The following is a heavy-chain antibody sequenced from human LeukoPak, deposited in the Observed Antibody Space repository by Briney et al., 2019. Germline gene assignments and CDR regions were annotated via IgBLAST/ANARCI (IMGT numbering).Heavy chain of an antibody. D-gene: IGHD6-19*01. J-gene: IGHJ4*02. Sequence: GGSLRLSCAASGFTFDSYEMNWVRQAPGKGLEWLSYISSSGSTIFYADSVKGRFTISRDNAKNTLYLQMNSLRAEDTAVYYCAKDGSSGWYGYFDYWGQGTLVTVSS. CDR3: AKDGSSGWYGYFDY. CDR2: ISSSGSTI. CDR1: GFTFDSYE. V-gene: IGHV3-48*03.